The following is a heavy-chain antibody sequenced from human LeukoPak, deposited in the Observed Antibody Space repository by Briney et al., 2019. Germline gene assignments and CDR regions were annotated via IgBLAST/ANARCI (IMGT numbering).Heavy chain of an antibody. J-gene: IGHJ4*02. V-gene: IGHV1-69*06. CDR1: GGSFSTYG. Sequence: GVSVKVSCKASGGSFSTYGITWVRQGPGQGLEWMGRIIPIYGAENYAQKFQGRVTVTADKSTTTAYMELRGLRSEDTAVYYCARDYDSSGPQKNYFDNWGQGVLVTVSS. D-gene: IGHD3-22*01. CDR3: ARDYDSSGPQKNYFDN. CDR2: IIPIYGAE.